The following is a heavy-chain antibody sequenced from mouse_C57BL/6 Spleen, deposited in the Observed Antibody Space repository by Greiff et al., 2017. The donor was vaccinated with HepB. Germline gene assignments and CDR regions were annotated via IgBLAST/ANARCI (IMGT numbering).Heavy chain of an antibody. J-gene: IGHJ1*03. D-gene: IGHD2-3*01. CDR1: GYTFTSYW. V-gene: IGHV1-72*01. CDR3: ARRGYDGYYNWYFDV. CDR2: IDPNSGGT. Sequence: QVQLQQPGAELAKPGASVKLSCKASGYTFTSYWMHWVKQRPGRGLEWIGRIDPNSGGTKYNEKFKSKATLTVDKPSSTAYMQLSSLTSEDSAVYYCARRGYDGYYNWYFDVWGTGTTVTVSS.